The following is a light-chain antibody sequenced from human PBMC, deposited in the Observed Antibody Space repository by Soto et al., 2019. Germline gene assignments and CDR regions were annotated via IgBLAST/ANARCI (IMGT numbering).Light chain of an antibody. J-gene: IGKJ1*01. Sequence: EIVLTQSPGTLSLSPGERATLSCRASQSISSSYFAWYQQKPGQAPRLLIYATSSRATGIPDRFSGSGSGTDFTLTISRLEPEDFAVYYCQQYSSSWTFGQGTKVDTK. V-gene: IGKV3-20*01. CDR2: ATS. CDR3: QQYSSSWT. CDR1: QSISSSY.